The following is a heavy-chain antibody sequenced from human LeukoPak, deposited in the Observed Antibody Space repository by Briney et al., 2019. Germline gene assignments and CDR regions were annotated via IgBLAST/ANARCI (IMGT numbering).Heavy chain of an antibody. V-gene: IGHV3-74*01. D-gene: IGHD3-16*01. CDR3: AREGGAFDI. Sequence: GGSLRLSCAASGFTFSSYWMHWVRQAPGKGLVWVSRIKTDGISTSYPDSVKGRFTISRDNAKHTLYLQMNSLRAEDTAVYYCAREGGAFDIWGQGTMVTVSS. J-gene: IGHJ3*02. CDR2: IKTDGIST. CDR1: GFTFSSYW.